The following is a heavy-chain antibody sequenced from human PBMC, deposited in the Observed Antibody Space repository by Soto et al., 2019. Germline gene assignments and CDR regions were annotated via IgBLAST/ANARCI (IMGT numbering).Heavy chain of an antibody. Sequence: QVQLVQSGAEVKKSGASVKVSCKASGYTFTGYYIHWVRQAPGQGFEWMGEIGPNSGGTKYAQKCQGRVTMTRDTSISTVYMELSNLSPDDTAVYYCGRGRSGELVVFYWGQGTLVTVYS. CDR3: GRGRSGELVVFY. V-gene: IGHV1-2*02. CDR1: GYTFTGYY. J-gene: IGHJ4*02. CDR2: IGPNSGGT. D-gene: IGHD1-7*01.